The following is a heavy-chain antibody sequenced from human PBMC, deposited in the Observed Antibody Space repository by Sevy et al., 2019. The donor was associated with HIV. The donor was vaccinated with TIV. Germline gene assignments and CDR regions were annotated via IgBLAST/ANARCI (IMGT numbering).Heavy chain of an antibody. D-gene: IGHD2-15*01. V-gene: IGHV3-53*01. CDR1: EFTVSSNY. Sequence: GRSLRLSCAASEFTVSSNYMSWVRQAPGKGLEWVSVIYSGGSTYYADSVKGRFTISRDNSQNTVYLQMNSLTAEDTAVYYCAREDIVLGEGNYYGMDVWGQGTTVTVSS. CDR3: AREDIVLGEGNYYGMDV. CDR2: IYSGGST. J-gene: IGHJ6*02.